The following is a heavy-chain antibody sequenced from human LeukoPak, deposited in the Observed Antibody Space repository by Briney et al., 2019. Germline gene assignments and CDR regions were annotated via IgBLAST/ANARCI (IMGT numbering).Heavy chain of an antibody. J-gene: IGHJ3*01. CDR2: INPYGDS. V-gene: IGHV1-46*03. CDR3: ARGEAGYLEAFDV. D-gene: IGHD3-3*01. CDR1: GYTFTQND. Sequence: ASVKVSCKASGYTFTQNDMHWMRQAPGQGLEWMGIINPYGDSTYAQKFQGRVTMTRDTPTSTVYMALSSLTSDDTGVYFCARGEAGYLEAFDVWGQGTMVTVSS.